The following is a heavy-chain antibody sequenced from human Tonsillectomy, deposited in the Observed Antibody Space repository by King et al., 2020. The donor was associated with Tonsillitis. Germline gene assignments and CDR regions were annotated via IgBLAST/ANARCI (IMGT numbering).Heavy chain of an antibody. Sequence: QLVQSGAEVKKPGSSVKVSCKASGGTFSSYAISCVRQAPGQVLEWMGGIIPFFVTANYAQKFQGRDTSTADESTSTAYMELSSLRSEDTAVYYCARGYCSSTSCPTLDAFDIWGQGTMVTVSS. J-gene: IGHJ3*02. CDR2: IIPFFVTA. V-gene: IGHV1-69*12. CDR1: GGTFSSYA. D-gene: IGHD2-2*01. CDR3: ARGYCSSTSCPTLDAFDI.